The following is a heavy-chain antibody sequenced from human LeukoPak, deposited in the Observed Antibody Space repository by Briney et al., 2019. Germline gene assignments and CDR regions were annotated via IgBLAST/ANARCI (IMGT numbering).Heavy chain of an antibody. CDR1: GGSFSGYY. J-gene: IGHJ4*02. V-gene: IGHV4-34*01. Sequence: PSGTLSLTCAVYGGSFSGYYWSWIRQPPGKGLEWIGEINHSGSTNYNPSLKSRVTISVDTSKNQFSLKLSSVTAADTAVYYCASRYCSGGSCYPFDYWGQGTLVTVSS. D-gene: IGHD2-15*01. CDR3: ASRYCSGGSCYPFDY. CDR2: INHSGST.